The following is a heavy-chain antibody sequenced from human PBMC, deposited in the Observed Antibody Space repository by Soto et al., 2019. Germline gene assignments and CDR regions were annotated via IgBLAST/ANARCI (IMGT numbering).Heavy chain of an antibody. CDR2: IIPLYGTG. D-gene: IGHD3-3*01. J-gene: IGHJ4*01. Sequence: QVQLVQSGAEARKPGSSVKDSCKASGGSLSNYAINWVLQAPGQRLEWMGGIIPLYGTGNYAPYLQDRVTFTADKPTSKAYMEVSSLRSDDTAIYYCSTGVWSGPIAYYFDYWGPGALVTVSS. CDR3: STGVWSGPIAYYFDY. V-gene: IGHV1-69*06. CDR1: GGSLSNYA.